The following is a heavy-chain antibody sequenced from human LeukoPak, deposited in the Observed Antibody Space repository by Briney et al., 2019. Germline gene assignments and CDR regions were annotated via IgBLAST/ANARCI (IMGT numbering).Heavy chain of an antibody. V-gene: IGHV4-59*12. D-gene: IGHD4-17*01. CDR2: IYYSGST. CDR1: GGSISSYY. Sequence: SETLSLTCTVSGGSISSYYWSWIRQPPGKGLEWIGYIYYSGSTNYNPSLKSRVTMSVDTSKNQFSLKLSSVTAADTAVYYCARGVTTEIDYWGQGTLVTVSS. J-gene: IGHJ4*02. CDR3: ARGVTTEIDY.